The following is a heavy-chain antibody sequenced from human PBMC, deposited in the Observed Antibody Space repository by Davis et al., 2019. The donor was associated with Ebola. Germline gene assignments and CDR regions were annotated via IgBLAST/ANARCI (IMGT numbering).Heavy chain of an antibody. CDR3: VRGMDV. V-gene: IGHV3-7*03. CDR1: GFTFSDYW. J-gene: IGHJ6*02. Sequence: GESLKISCAASGFTFSDYWMTWVRQAPGKGLEWVANMKHDGTEKYYVDSVKGRFTISRDNTKNSVYLQMNSLRGEDTAVYYCVRGMDVWGQGTTVTVFS. CDR2: MKHDGTEK.